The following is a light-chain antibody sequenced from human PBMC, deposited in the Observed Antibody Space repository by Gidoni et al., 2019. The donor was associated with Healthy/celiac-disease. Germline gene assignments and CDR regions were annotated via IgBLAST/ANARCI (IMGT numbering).Light chain of an antibody. CDR2: STN. Sequence: QTVVTQEPSFSVSPGGTVTLTCGLSSGSVSTSYYTSLYQQTPVHAPRTLIYSTNTRSSGVPDRFSVSILGNKAALTITGAQADDESDYYCVLYMGSGISVFGTGTKVTDL. J-gene: IGLJ1*01. CDR1: SGSVSTSYY. CDR3: VLYMGSGISV. V-gene: IGLV8-61*01.